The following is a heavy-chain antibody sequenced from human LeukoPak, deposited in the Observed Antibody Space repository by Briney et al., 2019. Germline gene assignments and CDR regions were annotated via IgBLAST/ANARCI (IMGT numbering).Heavy chain of an antibody. CDR1: GYTFTSYA. J-gene: IGHJ5*02. D-gene: IGHD3-10*01. Sequence: ASVKVSCKASGYTFTSYAMNWVRQAPGQGLEWMGWINTNTGNPTYAQGFTGRFVFSLDTSVSTAYLQISSLKAEDTAVYYCAREGQLLWFGELLGAGTNWFDPWGQGTLVTVSS. CDR2: INTNTGNP. V-gene: IGHV7-4-1*02. CDR3: AREGQLLWFGELLGAGTNWFDP.